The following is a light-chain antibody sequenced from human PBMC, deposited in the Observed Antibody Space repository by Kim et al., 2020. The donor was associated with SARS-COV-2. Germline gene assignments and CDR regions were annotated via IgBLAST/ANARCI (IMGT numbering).Light chain of an antibody. CDR1: RSDIGDSNY. CDR2: EVS. CDR3: SSLIYSIDVDV. V-gene: IGLV2-14*01. J-gene: IGLJ1*01. Sequence: QSALTQPASVSGSPGQSITISCTGTRSDIGDSNYVSWYQQHPDTAPKLIIYEVSNRPSGVSDRFSGSKSGSTASLTISGLQPEDEAEYFCSSLIYSIDVDVFGTGTKVTVL.